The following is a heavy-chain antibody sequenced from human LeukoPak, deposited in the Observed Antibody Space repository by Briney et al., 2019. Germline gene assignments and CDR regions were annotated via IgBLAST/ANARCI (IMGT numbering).Heavy chain of an antibody. CDR2: IIPIFGTA. CDR1: GGTFSSYA. Sequence: ASVKVSCKASGGTFSSYAISWVRQAPGQGLEWMGGIIPIFGTANYAQKFQGRVTITADESTSTAYMELSSLRSEDTAVYYCARTVLSSSWSYLYFDLWGRGTLVTVSS. CDR3: ARTVLSSSWSYLYFDL. J-gene: IGHJ2*01. V-gene: IGHV1-69*13. D-gene: IGHD6-13*01.